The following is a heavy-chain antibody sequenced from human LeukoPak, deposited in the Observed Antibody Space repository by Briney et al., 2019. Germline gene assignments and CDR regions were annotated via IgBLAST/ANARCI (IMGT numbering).Heavy chain of an antibody. CDR1: GESFSHYY. V-gene: IGHV4-34*01. D-gene: IGHD6-19*01. Sequence: SETLSLTCDVNGESFSHYYWSWIRQAPGKGLEWLGEINYSGNFNYNPSLKSRVTISADASKNLFSLKLTSVTAADTAVYYCARDWGYSSGRNIGAFDIWGQGTMVTVSS. CDR3: ARDWGYSSGRNIGAFDI. CDR2: INYSGNF. J-gene: IGHJ3*02.